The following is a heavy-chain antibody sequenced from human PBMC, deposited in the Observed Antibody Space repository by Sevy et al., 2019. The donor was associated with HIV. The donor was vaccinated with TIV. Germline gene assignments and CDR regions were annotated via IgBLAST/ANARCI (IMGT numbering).Heavy chain of an antibody. J-gene: IGHJ6*02. D-gene: IGHD2-8*02. CDR2: LIGGGRRT. V-gene: IGHV3-23*01. CDR3: AKRRVQSGLSGGGANYGMDV. Sequence: GGSLRLSCAASGFPFSSYAMSWVRQAPGGGLEWVSTLIGGGRRTYYADSVTGRFIISRDNSRNTLYLQMNSLRAEDTAIYYCAKRRVQSGLSGGGANYGMDVCGRRTTVTVSS. CDR1: GFPFSSYA.